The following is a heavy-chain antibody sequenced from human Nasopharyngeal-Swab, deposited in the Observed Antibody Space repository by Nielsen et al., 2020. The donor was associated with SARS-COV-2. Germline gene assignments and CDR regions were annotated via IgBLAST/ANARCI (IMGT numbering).Heavy chain of an antibody. CDR2: IYYSGNT. CDR3: ARHSSGWSFDY. J-gene: IGHJ4*01. D-gene: IGHD6-19*01. CDR1: GASISSSNYY. V-gene: IGHV4-39*01. Sequence: SETLSLTCTVSGASISSSNYYWGWIRQPPGKGLEWIGTIYYSGNTYFNPSLKSRVTMSVDTSKHQSSLNLSSVTAADTALYYCARHSSGWSFDYWDHGTLVTVSS.